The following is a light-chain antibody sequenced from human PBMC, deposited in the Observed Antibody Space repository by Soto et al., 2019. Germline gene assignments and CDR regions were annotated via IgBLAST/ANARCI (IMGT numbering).Light chain of an antibody. Sequence: DIQMTQSPSSLSASVGDRVSITCRASQSIRGFLNWYQQKPGKAPDLLIYATSILNSGVPSRFSGSASGTEFTLTISSLQPEDFATYYCQQCYSTPPLSVGGGTKVDIK. CDR1: QSIRGF. V-gene: IGKV1-39*01. CDR2: ATS. CDR3: QQCYSTPPLS. J-gene: IGKJ4*01.